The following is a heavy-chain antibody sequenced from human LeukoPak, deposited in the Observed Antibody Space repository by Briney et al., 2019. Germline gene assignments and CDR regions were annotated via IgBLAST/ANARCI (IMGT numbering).Heavy chain of an antibody. V-gene: IGHV4-4*07. CDR1: GGSISSYY. CDR3: ARRAYYYDSSGPISGIDY. D-gene: IGHD3-22*01. Sequence: SETLSLTCTVSGGSISSYYWSWIRQPAGKGLEWIGRIYTSGSTNYNPSLKSRVTMSVDTSKNQFSLKLSSVTAADTAVYYCARRAYYYDSSGPISGIDYWGQGTLVTVSS. J-gene: IGHJ4*02. CDR2: IYTSGST.